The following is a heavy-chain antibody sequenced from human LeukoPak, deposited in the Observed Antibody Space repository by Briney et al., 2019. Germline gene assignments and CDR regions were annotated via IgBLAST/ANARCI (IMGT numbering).Heavy chain of an antibody. V-gene: IGHV4-30-2*01. CDR1: GGSISSGGYY. J-gene: IGHJ4*02. D-gene: IGHD6-13*01. CDR3: ARVGAAAGTVSLDY. Sequence: SETLSLTCTVSGGSISSGGYYWSWIRQPPGKGLEWIGYIYRSGSTYYNPSLKSRVTISVDRSKNQFSLKLSSVTAADTAVYYCARVGAAAGTVSLDYWGQGTLVTVSS. CDR2: IYRSGST.